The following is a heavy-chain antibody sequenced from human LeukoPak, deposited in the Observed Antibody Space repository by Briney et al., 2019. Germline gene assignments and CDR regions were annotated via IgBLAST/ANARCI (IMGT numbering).Heavy chain of an antibody. CDR1: RFPFSNYA. J-gene: IGHJ3*02. V-gene: IGHV3-23*01. CDR3: ARDRREGAFDI. D-gene: IGHD1-26*01. CDR2: IGESGNKM. Sequence: GGSLRLSCVGSRFPFSNYAMSWVRQAPGKGLEWVSSIGESGNKMYYRDSVRGRFTITRDNSKNTLYLQMNSLRAEDTAVYYCARDRREGAFDIWGQGTMVTVSS.